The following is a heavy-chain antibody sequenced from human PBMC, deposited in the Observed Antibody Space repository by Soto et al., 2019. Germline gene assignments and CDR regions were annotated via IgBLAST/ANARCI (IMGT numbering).Heavy chain of an antibody. Sequence: PGGSLKLSCAPSGFTFSSYAMSWVRRAPGGGLEWVSTITDTGGDSKSADSVRGRFAISRDNSRNTLYLQMSSLRAEDSAVYYCASGSKDSYPGSRIFDFWGRGTLVTVAS. J-gene: IGHJ4*01. CDR1: GFTFSSYA. V-gene: IGHV3-23*01. CDR3: ASGSKDSYPGSRIFDF. CDR2: ITDTGGDS. D-gene: IGHD3-10*01.